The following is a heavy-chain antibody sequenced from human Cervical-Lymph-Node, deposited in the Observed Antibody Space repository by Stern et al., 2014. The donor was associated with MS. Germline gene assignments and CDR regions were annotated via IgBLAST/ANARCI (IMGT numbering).Heavy chain of an antibody. CDR1: GYTFSAYY. J-gene: IGHJ4*02. Sequence: VQLVESGTEVKKPWASVKVSCKASGYTFSAYYVHWVRQAPGQGLEWMGRINGHTGDTNYSQKFQGRVPMERDPSISTAYLELASLRSDDTAVYYWAREGRSTVTTAAAYWGQGTLVTVSS. CDR3: AREGRSTVTTAAAY. D-gene: IGHD4-17*01. V-gene: IGHV1-2*06. CDR2: INGHTGDT.